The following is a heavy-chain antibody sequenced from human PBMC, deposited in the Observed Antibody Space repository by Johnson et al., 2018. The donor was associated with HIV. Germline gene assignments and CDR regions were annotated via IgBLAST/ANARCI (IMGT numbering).Heavy chain of an antibody. J-gene: IGHJ3*02. V-gene: IGHV3-66*01. CDR3: ARAYTYGAFDI. Sequence: VQLVESGGGVVQPGRSLKLSCTVSGFTFNTYAMYWVRQAPGKGLEWVSVIYSGGTTYHADAVKGRFIISRDNSKSTLYLQMNSLRAEDTAVYYCARAYTYGAFDIWGQGTMVTVSS. D-gene: IGHD5-18*01. CDR1: GFTFNTYA. CDR2: IYSGGTT.